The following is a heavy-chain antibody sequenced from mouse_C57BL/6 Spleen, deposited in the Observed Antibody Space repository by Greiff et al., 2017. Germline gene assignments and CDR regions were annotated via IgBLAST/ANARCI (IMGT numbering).Heavy chain of an antibody. D-gene: IGHD1-1*01. CDR2: ISHGGSYT. J-gene: IGHJ1*03. V-gene: IGHV5-4*03. Sequence: EVKLLESGAGLVKPGGSLKLSCAASGFTFSSYAMSWVRQTPEKRLEWVATISHGGSYTYYPDNVKGRFTISRDNAKNNLYLQMRPLKSEDTAMYYCARGGDITTVPYCDVWGTGTTVTVSS. CDR3: ARGGDITTVPYCDV. CDR1: GFTFSSYA.